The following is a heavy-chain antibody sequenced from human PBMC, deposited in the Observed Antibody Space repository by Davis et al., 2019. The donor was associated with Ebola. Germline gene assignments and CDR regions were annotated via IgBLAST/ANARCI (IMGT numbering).Heavy chain of an antibody. V-gene: IGHV4-38-2*02. CDR1: GDSISSGHF. J-gene: IGHJ4*02. CDR3: AKNTTGLGHFDS. CDR2: LYYSWGI. Sequence: PSETLSLTCTVSGDSISSGHFWGWVRQSPGKGLEWIGSLYYSWGIYYNPSLKSRLTLSLDASNNRFSMKLASVTAADTAVYYCAKNTTGLGHFDSWGQGILVTVSS. D-gene: IGHD2-8*02.